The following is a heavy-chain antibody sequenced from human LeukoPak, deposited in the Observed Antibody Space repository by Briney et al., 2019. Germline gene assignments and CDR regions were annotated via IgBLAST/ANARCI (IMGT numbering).Heavy chain of an antibody. Sequence: SETLSLTCTVSGGSISSGSYYWSWIRQPPGKGLEWIGEINHSGSTNYNPSLKSRVTISVDTSKNQFSLKLSSVTAADTAVYYCALQRGGGYSWFDAWGQGTLVTVSS. D-gene: IGHD5-12*01. J-gene: IGHJ5*02. CDR1: GGSISSGSYY. CDR3: ALQRGGGYSWFDA. CDR2: INHSGST. V-gene: IGHV4-39*07.